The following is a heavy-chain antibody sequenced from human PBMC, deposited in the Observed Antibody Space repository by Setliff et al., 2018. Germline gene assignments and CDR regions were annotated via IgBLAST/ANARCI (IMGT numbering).Heavy chain of an antibody. V-gene: IGHV4-34*01. CDR2: IYHSGST. CDR3: AREQWLDPPGYYYMDV. CDR1: GGSFTGYY. Sequence: PSETLSLTCTVYGGSFTGYYWSWFRQVPGKGPEWIGSIYHSGSTYYNPSLKSRVTISVDTSKNQFSLKLNSVTAADMAVYYCAREQWLDPPGYYYMDVWAKGTTVTVSS. D-gene: IGHD6-19*01. J-gene: IGHJ6*03.